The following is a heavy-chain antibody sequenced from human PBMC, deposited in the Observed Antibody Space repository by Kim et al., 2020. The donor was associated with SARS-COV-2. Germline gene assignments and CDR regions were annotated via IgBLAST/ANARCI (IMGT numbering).Heavy chain of an antibody. J-gene: IGHJ4*02. CDR1: GFTFSSYA. CDR2: ISGSGGST. Sequence: GGSLRLSCAASGFTFSSYAMSWVRQAPGKGLEWVSAISGSGGSTYYADSVKGRFTISRDNSKNTLYLQMNSLRAEDTAVYYCATHLGYSGSYWGVFDYWGQGTLVTVSS. D-gene: IGHD1-26*01. V-gene: IGHV3-23*01. CDR3: ATHLGYSGSYWGVFDY.